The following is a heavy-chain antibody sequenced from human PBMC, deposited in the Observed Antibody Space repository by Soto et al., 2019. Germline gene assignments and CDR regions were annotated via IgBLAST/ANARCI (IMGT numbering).Heavy chain of an antibody. CDR2: ISYDGSNK. D-gene: IGHD4-4*01. V-gene: IGHV3-30*18. CDR3: AKDVTVTTRWVHDY. Sequence: GGSLRLSCAASGFTFSSYGMHWVRQAPDKGLEWVAVISYDGSNKYYADSVKGRFTISRDNSKNTLYLQMNSLRAEDTAVYYCAKDVTVTTRWVHDYWGQGTLVTVSS. J-gene: IGHJ4*02. CDR1: GFTFSSYG.